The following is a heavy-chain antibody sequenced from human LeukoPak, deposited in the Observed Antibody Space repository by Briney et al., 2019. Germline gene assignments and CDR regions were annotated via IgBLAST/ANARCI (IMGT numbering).Heavy chain of an antibody. V-gene: IGHV4-39*01. CDR3: ARQEWFGELTHEFDY. Sequence: PSETLSLTCTVSGGSLSSSSYYWGWIRQPPGKGLEWLGSIYYSGSTYYNPSLKSRVTISVDTSKNQFSLKLSSVTAADTAVYYCARQEWFGELTHEFDYWGQGTLVTVSS. J-gene: IGHJ4*02. CDR2: IYYSGST. D-gene: IGHD3-10*01. CDR1: GGSLSSSSYY.